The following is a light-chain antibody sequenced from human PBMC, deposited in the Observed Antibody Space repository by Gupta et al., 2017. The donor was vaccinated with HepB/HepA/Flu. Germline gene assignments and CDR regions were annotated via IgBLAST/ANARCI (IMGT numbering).Light chain of an antibody. Sequence: TQMTQSPSSLSASVRDRCTIICRASQRVGSLLNWYQQRPGKAPKLLIYAASRVQGGVSSRFSGSGFGTDFTLTICDLQPEESATYYCQHRDSLPSALGQGTKLDIK. V-gene: IGKV1-39*01. CDR1: QRVGSL. CDR2: AAS. CDR3: QHRDSLPSA. J-gene: IGKJ2*01.